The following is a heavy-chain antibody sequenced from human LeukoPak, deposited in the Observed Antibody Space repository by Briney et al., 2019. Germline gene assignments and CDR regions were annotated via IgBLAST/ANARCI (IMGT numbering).Heavy chain of an antibody. J-gene: IGHJ3*02. CDR3: ARLPPAYCGGDCYSGAFDI. CDR1: GGSISSGDYY. Sequence: TLSLTCTVSGGSISSGDYYWSWIRQPPGKGLEWIGYIYYSGSTNYNPSLKSRVTISVDTSKNQFSLKLSSVTAADTAVYYCARLPPAYCGGDCYSGAFDIWGQGTMVTVSS. D-gene: IGHD2-21*02. CDR2: IYYSGST. V-gene: IGHV4-30-4*01.